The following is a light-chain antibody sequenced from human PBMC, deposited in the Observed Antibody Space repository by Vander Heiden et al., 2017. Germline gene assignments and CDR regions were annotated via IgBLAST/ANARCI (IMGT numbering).Light chain of an antibody. CDR3: QQNDSNPEFT. J-gene: IGKJ3*01. CDR1: QSISSY. CDR2: AAS. V-gene: IGKV1-39*01. Sequence: IQMTPSPSSLSVSVGDRVTITSRARQSISSYLNWYQQKPGKAPKLLIYAASSLQSGVPSRFSGSGSGTDFTLTISSLQPEDFATYYCQQNDSNPEFTFGHGTKVXIK.